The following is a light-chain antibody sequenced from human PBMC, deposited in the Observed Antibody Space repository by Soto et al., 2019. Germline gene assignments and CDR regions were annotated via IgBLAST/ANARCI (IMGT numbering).Light chain of an antibody. CDR2: GAS. CDR1: QSVSNSY. Sequence: EIVLTQSPGTLSLSPGERATLSCRASQSVSNSYLAWYQQKPGQAHRLLMYGASNRATGIQDRFSGSGSGTDFTLTIRRLEPEDFAVYYCKQYGSSSWTFGQGTKVDIK. J-gene: IGKJ1*01. V-gene: IGKV3-20*01. CDR3: KQYGSSSWT.